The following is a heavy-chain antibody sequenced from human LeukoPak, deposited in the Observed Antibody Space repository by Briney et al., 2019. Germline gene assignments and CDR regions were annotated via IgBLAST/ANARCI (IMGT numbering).Heavy chain of an antibody. V-gene: IGHV3-21*01. Sequence: PGGSLRLSCAASGFTFSSYSMNWVRQAPGKGLEWVSSISSSSSYIYYADSVKGRFTISRDNAKNSLYLQMNSLRAEDTAVYYCARDRTTVVSNFDYWGQETLVTVSS. J-gene: IGHJ4*02. D-gene: IGHD4-23*01. CDR2: ISSSSSYI. CDR1: GFTFSSYS. CDR3: ARDRTTVVSNFDY.